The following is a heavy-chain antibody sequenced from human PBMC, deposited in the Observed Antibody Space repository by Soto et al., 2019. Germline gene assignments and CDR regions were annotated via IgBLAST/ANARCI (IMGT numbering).Heavy chain of an antibody. CDR2: ISYDGSNK. J-gene: IGHJ3*02. Sequence: QVQLVESGGGVVQPGRSLRLSCAASGFTFSSYAMHWVRQAPGKGLEWVAVISYDGSNKYYADSVKGRFTISRDNSKNPLYLQMNSLRAEDTAVYYCARDDDSSGYTASYAAFDIWGQGTMVTVSS. V-gene: IGHV3-30-3*01. CDR1: GFTFSSYA. CDR3: ARDDDSSGYTASYAAFDI. D-gene: IGHD3-22*01.